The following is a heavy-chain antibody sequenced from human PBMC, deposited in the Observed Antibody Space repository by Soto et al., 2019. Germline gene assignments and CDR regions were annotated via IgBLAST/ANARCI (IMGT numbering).Heavy chain of an antibody. J-gene: IGHJ4*02. Sequence: ASVKVSCKTSRYTFSNSAVQWVRQARGQRLEWVGWIVVGRGNTNYAQNLQGRVTITRDMSTSTAYMELSSLTSEDTAIYYCAAEVYSGGDCCHFDYWGQGTLVTVSS. D-gene: IGHD2-21*02. CDR2: IVVGRGNT. CDR3: AAEVYSGGDCCHFDY. V-gene: IGHV1-58*01. CDR1: RYTFSNSA.